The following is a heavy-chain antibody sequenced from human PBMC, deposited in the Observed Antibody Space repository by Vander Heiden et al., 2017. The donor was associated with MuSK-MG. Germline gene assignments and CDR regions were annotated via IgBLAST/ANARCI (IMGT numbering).Heavy chain of an antibody. CDR1: GYTFTSYG. V-gene: IGHV1-18*01. CDR2: ISAYNGNT. J-gene: IGHJ6*03. D-gene: IGHD2-15*01. Sequence: QVQLVQSGAEVKKPGASVKVSCKASGYTFTSYGLSWVRQAPGQGLEWMGWISAYNGNTNYAQKLQGRVTMTTDTSTSTAYMELRSLRSDDTAVYYCARSYCSGGSCYPPLAGYYYYMDVWGKGTTVTVSS. CDR3: ARSYCSGGSCYPPLAGYYYYMDV.